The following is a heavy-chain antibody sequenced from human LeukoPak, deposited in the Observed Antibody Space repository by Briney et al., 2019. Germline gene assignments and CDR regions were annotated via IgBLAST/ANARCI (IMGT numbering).Heavy chain of an antibody. CDR1: DGSISNYY. CDR3: ARGGGILTGYYRFDY. D-gene: IGHD3-9*01. V-gene: IGHV4-59*01. Sequence: PSETLSLTCTVPDGSISNYYWSWIRQPPGKGLEWIGYIYYSGTTNYNPSLKSRVTISVDTSKNQFSLKLSSVTAADTAVYYCARGGGILTGYYRFDYWGQGTLVTVSS. J-gene: IGHJ4*02. CDR2: IYYSGTT.